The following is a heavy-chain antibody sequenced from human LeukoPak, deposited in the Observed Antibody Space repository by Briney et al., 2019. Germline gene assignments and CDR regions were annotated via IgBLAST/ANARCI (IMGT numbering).Heavy chain of an antibody. CDR1: GYTFTGYY. V-gene: IGHV1-2*02. CDR3: ARDYDSSGYPTYYDY. J-gene: IGHJ4*02. Sequence: GASVKVSCKASGYTFTGYYMHWVRQAPGQGLEWMGWINPNSGGTNYAQKFQGRVTMTRATSISTAYMELSRLRSDDTAVYYCARDYDSSGYPTYYDYWGQGTLVTVSS. CDR2: INPNSGGT. D-gene: IGHD3-22*01.